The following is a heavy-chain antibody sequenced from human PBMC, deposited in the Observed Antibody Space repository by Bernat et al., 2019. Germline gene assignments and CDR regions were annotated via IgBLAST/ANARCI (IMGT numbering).Heavy chain of an antibody. CDR3: ARDRSEYGWYFDY. CDR1: GFTFSSYG. Sequence: QVQLVESGGGVVQPGRSLRLSCAASGFTFSSYGMPWVRQAPGKGLEWVAVIWYDGSNKYYADSVKGRFTISRDNSKNTLYLQMNSLRAEDTAVYYCARDRSEYGWYFDYWGQGTLVTVSS. V-gene: IGHV3-33*01. D-gene: IGHD6-19*01. J-gene: IGHJ4*02. CDR2: IWYDGSNK.